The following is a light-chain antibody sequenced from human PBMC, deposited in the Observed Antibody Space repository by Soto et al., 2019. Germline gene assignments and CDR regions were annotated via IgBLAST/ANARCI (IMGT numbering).Light chain of an antibody. CDR3: QLGDSFPLS. CDR1: QGIGSW. CDR2: AGS. Sequence: DIQMTQSPSSVSASVGDRVTITCRASQGIGSWLAWFQQKPGEAPRLLIYAGSSLHSGVPSRFSRHGSGPDFTLTITSMQPEDFATHCCQLGDSFPLSFCGGTQVEIK. V-gene: IGKV1-12*01. J-gene: IGKJ4*01.